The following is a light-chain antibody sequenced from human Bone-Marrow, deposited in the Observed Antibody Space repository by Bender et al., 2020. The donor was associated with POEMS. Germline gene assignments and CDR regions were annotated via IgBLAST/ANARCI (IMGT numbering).Light chain of an antibody. J-gene: IGLJ3*02. CDR3: QARDSNTMV. Sequence: SYELTQPPSVSVSPGQTASIACSGDKLGDKYVSWFQQKAGQSPVLVIYQDRKRPSGIPERFSGSNSGHTATLTITGTQAMDEADYYCQARDSNTMVFGGGTKVTVL. CDR1: KLGDKY. V-gene: IGLV3-1*01. CDR2: QDR.